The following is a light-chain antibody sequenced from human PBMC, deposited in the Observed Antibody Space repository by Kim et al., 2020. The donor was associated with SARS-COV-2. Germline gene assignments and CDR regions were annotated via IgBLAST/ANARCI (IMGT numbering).Light chain of an antibody. CDR1: ALPKQY. J-gene: IGLJ3*02. CDR2: KDS. Sequence: SYELTQPPSVSVSPGQTARITCSGDALPKQYAYWYQQKPGQAPVLVIYKDSERPSGIPERFSGSSSGTTVTLTISGVQAEDEADYYCQSADSSGTYSVFGGVTQLTVL. CDR3: QSADSSGTYSV. V-gene: IGLV3-25*03.